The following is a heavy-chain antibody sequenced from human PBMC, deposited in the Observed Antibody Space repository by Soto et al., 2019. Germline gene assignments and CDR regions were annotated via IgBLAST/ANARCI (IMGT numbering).Heavy chain of an antibody. Sequence: KSGGSLRLSCAASGFTFSNAWMSWVRQAPGKGLEWVGRIKSKTDGGTTDYAAPVKGRFTISRDDSKNTLYLQMNSLKTEDTAVYYCTTEGWVQLWLRFSYFDYWGQGTLVTVSS. CDR3: TTEGWVQLWLRFSYFDY. CDR1: GFTFSNAW. D-gene: IGHD5-18*01. CDR2: IKSKTDGGTT. J-gene: IGHJ4*02. V-gene: IGHV3-15*01.